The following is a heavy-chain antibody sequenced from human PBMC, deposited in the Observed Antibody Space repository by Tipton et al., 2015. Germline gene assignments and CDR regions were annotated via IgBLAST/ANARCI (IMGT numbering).Heavy chain of an antibody. J-gene: IGHJ2*01. Sequence: TLSLTCTVSGDSINSYYWSWVRQPPGKGLEWIGYISYTETSHYNASLKSRVTISIDTSKNQFSLNLSSVTAADTAVYYCARGNTGWPRYFDLWGRGTLAVVSS. CDR3: ARGNTGWPRYFDL. D-gene: IGHD6-19*01. V-gene: IGHV4-59*01. CDR2: ISYTETS. CDR1: GDSINSYY.